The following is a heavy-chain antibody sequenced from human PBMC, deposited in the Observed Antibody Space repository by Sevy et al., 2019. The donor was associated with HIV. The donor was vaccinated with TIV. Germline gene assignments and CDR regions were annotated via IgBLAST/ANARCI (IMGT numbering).Heavy chain of an antibody. CDR1: GFTFDDYA. D-gene: IGHD5-18*01. Sequence: GGSLRLSCAASGFTFDDYAVHWVRQAPGKGLEWVSGISWNSGSIGYADSVKGRFTISRDNAKNSLYLQMNSLRAEDTALYYCAKGGIQLRWTNFDYWGQGTLVTVSS. V-gene: IGHV3-9*01. J-gene: IGHJ4*02. CDR2: ISWNSGSI. CDR3: AKGGIQLRWTNFDY.